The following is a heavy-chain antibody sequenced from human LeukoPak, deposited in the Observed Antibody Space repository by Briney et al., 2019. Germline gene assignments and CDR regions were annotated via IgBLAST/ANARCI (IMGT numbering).Heavy chain of an antibody. J-gene: IGHJ5*02. D-gene: IGHD3-22*01. CDR1: GFTFTSYY. V-gene: IGHV1-46*01. Sequence: ASVKVSCKTSGFTFTSYYMHWVRQAPGQGLEWMGIINPNTDSTSYARKFQGRFAINSDTSTSTVYMELTSLISEDTDVYYCARAYDSSGGGANWFDPWGQGTLVTVSS. CDR2: INPNTDST. CDR3: ARAYDSSGGGANWFDP.